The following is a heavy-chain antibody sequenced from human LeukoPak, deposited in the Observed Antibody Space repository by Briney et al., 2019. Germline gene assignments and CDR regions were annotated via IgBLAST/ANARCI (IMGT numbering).Heavy chain of an antibody. CDR3: AKDKGLYGQAPVFTDH. CDR2: ISGSGGST. D-gene: IGHD3-10*01. CDR1: GFTFSSYA. Sequence: GGSLRLSCAASGFTFSSYAMSWVRQAPGKGLEWVSAISGSGGSTYYADSVKGRFTISRDNSKNTLYLQMNSLRAEDTAVYYCAKDKGLYGQAPVFTDHWGQGTLVTVSS. V-gene: IGHV3-23*01. J-gene: IGHJ4*02.